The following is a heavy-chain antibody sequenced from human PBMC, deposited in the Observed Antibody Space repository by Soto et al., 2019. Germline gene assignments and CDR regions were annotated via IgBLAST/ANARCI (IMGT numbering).Heavy chain of an antibody. CDR3: AAISEDSFYGMGV. V-gene: IGHV4-4*07. CDR2: IYSRGST. CDR1: GGSMGGYY. Sequence: PYETLSLTCSVSGGSMGGYYWNWIRQPAGRGLEWIGRIYSRGSTMYNPSLKSRVTMLIDTSNDQFSLSLNSVTAADTAVYYCAAISEDSFYGMGVWGQGTTVTVSS. J-gene: IGHJ6*02. D-gene: IGHD2-15*01.